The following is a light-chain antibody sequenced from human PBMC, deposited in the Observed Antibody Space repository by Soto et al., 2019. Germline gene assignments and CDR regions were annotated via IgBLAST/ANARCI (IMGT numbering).Light chain of an antibody. J-gene: IGKJ5*01. CDR1: QSVSTY. V-gene: IGKV3-11*01. CDR3: QQRYTWPIT. Sequence: IMVTQSPATLAFSSGEMATLSCRASQSVSTYLAWYQQKPGQAPRLFIYDASNRATGIPARFSGSGSGTDFTLTIRSLEPEDFAVYYCQQRYTWPITFGQGTRLEIK. CDR2: DAS.